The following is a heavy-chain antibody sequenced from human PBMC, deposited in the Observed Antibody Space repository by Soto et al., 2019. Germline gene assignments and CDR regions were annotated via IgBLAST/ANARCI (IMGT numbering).Heavy chain of an antibody. CDR1: GGSFSGYY. Sequence: QVQLQQWGAGLLKPSETLSLTCAVYGGSFSGYYWSWIRQPPGKGLEWIGEINHSGRTNYKPSLKSRFTISVDTSKNPFSLKLSSVTAADTAVYYCARRGRWYGYAAFDIWGQGTLVTVSS. CDR3: ARRGRWYGYAAFDI. D-gene: IGHD6-13*01. V-gene: IGHV4-34*01. J-gene: IGHJ3*02. CDR2: INHSGRT.